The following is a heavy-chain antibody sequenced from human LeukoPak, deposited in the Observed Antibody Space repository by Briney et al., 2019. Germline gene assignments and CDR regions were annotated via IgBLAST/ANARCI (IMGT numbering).Heavy chain of an antibody. CDR2: IIPMFRTA. Sequence: GSSVKVSCKASGGTFTTNAISWVRQAPGQGLEWMGGIIPMFRTAKYAQKFQGRVTMTADESTNTAYMELSSLGYEDTAVYYCARENVEMATISHAFDIWGQGTMVTVSS. V-gene: IGHV1-69*01. D-gene: IGHD5-24*01. CDR1: GGTFTTNA. J-gene: IGHJ3*02. CDR3: ARENVEMATISHAFDI.